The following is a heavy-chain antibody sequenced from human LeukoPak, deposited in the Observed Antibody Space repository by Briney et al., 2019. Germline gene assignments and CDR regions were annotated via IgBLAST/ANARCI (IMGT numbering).Heavy chain of an antibody. D-gene: IGHD2-21*02. CDR3: ARFPSDQEAFDY. V-gene: IGHV4-39*01. J-gene: IGHJ4*02. Sequence: SETLSLTCTVFGDALSSSASYWGWIRQPPGKGLEWIGTFIYGETTYYNPSLKRRVAISVDTSKRQLSLKLNSVTAADSAVYWCARFPSDQEAFDYWGQGTLVTVSS. CDR2: FIYGETT. CDR1: GDALSSSASY.